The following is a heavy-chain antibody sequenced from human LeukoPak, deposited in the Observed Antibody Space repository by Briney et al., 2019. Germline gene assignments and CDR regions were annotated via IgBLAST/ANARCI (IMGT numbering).Heavy chain of an antibody. CDR3: ASPYCSSTSCYTPSYYYYGMDV. Sequence: ASVKVSCKASGGTFSSYAISWVRQAPGQGLEWMGRIIPILGIANYAQKFQGRVTITADKSTSTAYMELSSLRSEDTAVYYCASPYCSSTSCYTPSYYYYGMDVWGQGTTVTVSS. D-gene: IGHD2-2*02. CDR2: IIPILGIA. CDR1: GGTFSSYA. V-gene: IGHV1-69*04. J-gene: IGHJ6*02.